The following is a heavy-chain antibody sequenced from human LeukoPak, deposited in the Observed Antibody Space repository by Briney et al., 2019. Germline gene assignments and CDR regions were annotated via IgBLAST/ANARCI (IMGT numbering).Heavy chain of an antibody. CDR2: ITWNSDTM. Sequence: GGSLRLSCAAAGFNFDEYAMHWVRQVPGKGLEWVSGITWNSDTMGYADSVKGRFTISRDNSKNTLYLQMNSLKTEDTAVYYCTTVVWYYDSSGYSSGMDVWGKGTTVTVSS. J-gene: IGHJ6*04. CDR1: GFNFDEYA. D-gene: IGHD3-22*01. V-gene: IGHV3-9*01. CDR3: TTVVWYYDSSGYSSGMDV.